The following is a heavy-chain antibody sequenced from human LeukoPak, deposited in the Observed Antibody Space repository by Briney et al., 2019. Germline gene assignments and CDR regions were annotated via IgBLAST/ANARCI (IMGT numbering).Heavy chain of an antibody. D-gene: IGHD6-6*01. CDR1: GGTFSSYA. CDR2: IIPIFGTA. CDR3: ASIAAARRGFWFDP. V-gene: IGHV1-69*05. J-gene: IGHJ5*02. Sequence: GSSVKVSCKASGGTFSSYAISWVRQAPGQGLEWMGGIIPIFGTANYAQKFQGRVTITTDESTSTAYMELSSLRSEDTAAYYCASIAAARRGFWFDPWGQGTLVTVSS.